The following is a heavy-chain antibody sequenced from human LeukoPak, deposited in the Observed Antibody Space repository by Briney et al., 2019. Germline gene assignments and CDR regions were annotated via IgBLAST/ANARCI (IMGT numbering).Heavy chain of an antibody. CDR3: ARGGPWATVTTTGVPLDY. CDR2: IYYNGAT. J-gene: IGHJ4*02. CDR1: GVSITSGDYY. D-gene: IGHD4-11*01. Sequence: SETLSLTCTVSGVSITSGDYYWSWIRQPPGKGLEWIGYIYYNGATHYSPSLKSRLAISIDTSKGQFSLKLNSVTAADTAVYYCARGGPWATVTTTGVPLDYWGQGTLVTVSS. V-gene: IGHV4-30-4*01.